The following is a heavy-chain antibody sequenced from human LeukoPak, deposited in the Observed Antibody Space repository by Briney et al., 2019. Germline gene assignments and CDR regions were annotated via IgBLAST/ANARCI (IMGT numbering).Heavy chain of an antibody. Sequence: GGSLRLSCAASGFTFSDYYMSWIRQAPGKGLEWVSYISSSGSTIYYADSVKGRFTISRDNAKNLLYLQMNSLRAEDTAVYYCASYPGIAVAGTRALYFDYWGQGTLVTVSS. CDR1: GFTFSDYY. CDR2: ISSSGSTI. V-gene: IGHV3-11*01. D-gene: IGHD6-19*01. J-gene: IGHJ4*02. CDR3: ASYPGIAVAGTRALYFDY.